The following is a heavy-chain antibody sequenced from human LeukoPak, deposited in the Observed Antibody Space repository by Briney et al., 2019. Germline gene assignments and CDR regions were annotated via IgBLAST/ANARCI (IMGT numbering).Heavy chain of an antibody. CDR3: ATSVSQQLAQDFDY. V-gene: IGHV1-24*01. D-gene: IGHD6-13*01. Sequence: GASVKVSCKVSGYTLTELSMHWVRQAPGKGLEWMGGFDPEDGETIYAQKFQGRVTMTEDTSTDTAYMELSSLRSEDTAVYYCATSVSQQLAQDFDYWGQGTLVTVSS. J-gene: IGHJ4*02. CDR2: FDPEDGET. CDR1: GYTLTELS.